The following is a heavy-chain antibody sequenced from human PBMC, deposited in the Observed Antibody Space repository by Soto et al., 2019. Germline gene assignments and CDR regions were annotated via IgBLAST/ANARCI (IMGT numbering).Heavy chain of an antibody. CDR3: ATSDWAW. Sequence: QVYIVQSGPEEKSPGASVKLSCTTSGYIFADYAIHWVRQAPGQGLEWVGWIKADNGDTRYSPKFQGRLIITRDISASTSYMELSDLRPTDTGVFYCATSDWAWWGRGTLITVSS. J-gene: IGHJ4*02. CDR1: GYIFADYA. CDR2: IKADNGDT. V-gene: IGHV1-3*05. D-gene: IGHD3-9*01.